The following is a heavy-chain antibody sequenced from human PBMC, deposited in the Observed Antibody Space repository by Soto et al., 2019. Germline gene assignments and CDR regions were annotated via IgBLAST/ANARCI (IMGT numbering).Heavy chain of an antibody. CDR2: IIPRFGTT. Sequence: QVQLVQSGVEVKKPGSSVRVSCKASGDSFSKYTVNWVRQAPRQGLEWMGGIIPRFGTTNYAPTLQDRVTITADESMNTVYMELSSLRSEDTALYYCARGRGLYNSGRSQLDSWGQGTLVTVSS. V-gene: IGHV1-69*01. J-gene: IGHJ4*02. CDR3: ARGRGLYNSGRSQLDS. CDR1: GDSFSKYT. D-gene: IGHD1-1*01.